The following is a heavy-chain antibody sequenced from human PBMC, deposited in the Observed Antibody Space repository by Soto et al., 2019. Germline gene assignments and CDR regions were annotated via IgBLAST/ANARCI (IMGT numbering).Heavy chain of an antibody. CDR1: GYTFTGYY. D-gene: IGHD3-22*01. V-gene: IGHV1-2*04. CDR2: INPNSGGT. CDR3: ARGSPYYYDSSVYPLYYYYGMDV. Sequence: ASVKVSCKASGYTFTGYYMHWVRQAPGQGLEWMGWINPNSGGTNYAQKFQGWVTMTRDTSISSAYMELSRLRSDDTAVYYCARGSPYYYDSSVYPLYYYYGMDVWGRGTTVNVSS. J-gene: IGHJ6*02.